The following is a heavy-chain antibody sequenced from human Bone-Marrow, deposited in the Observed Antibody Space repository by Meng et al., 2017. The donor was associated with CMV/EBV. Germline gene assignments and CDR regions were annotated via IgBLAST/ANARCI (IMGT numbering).Heavy chain of an antibody. D-gene: IGHD3-16*02. CDR1: GFTLSNAW. Sequence: GGSLRLSCAASGFTLSNAWMSWVRQAPGKWLEWVGRIKSKTDGGTTDYAAPVKGRFTISRDDSKNTLYLQMNSLKTEDTAVYYCTTRIMITFGGVIGRNYFDYWGQRTLVTASS. J-gene: IGHJ4*02. V-gene: IGHV3-15*01. CDR2: IKSKTDGGTT. CDR3: TTRIMITFGGVIGRNYFDY.